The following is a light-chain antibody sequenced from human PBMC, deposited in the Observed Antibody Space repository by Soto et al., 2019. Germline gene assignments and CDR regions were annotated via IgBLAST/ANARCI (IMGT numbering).Light chain of an antibody. CDR3: QHYNSYAEA. J-gene: IGKJ1*01. Sequence: DPPMALSPSTLSGSVGGRVTITWGASQTNGSWLAWYQQRPGKAPKLLTHKASTLKSGVPSRFSGSGSGTEFTLTISSLQPDDLATDYCQHYNSYAEAFGQGTKVDI. V-gene: IGKV1-5*03. CDR2: KAS. CDR1: QTNGSW.